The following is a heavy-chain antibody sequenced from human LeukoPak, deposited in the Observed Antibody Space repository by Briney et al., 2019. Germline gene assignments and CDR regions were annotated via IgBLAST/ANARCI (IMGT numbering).Heavy chain of an antibody. CDR1: GFTFSSYS. V-gene: IGHV3-48*04. D-gene: IGHD3-10*01. CDR2: ISSSSSTI. Sequence: GGSLRLSCAASGFTFSSYSMNWVRQAPGKGLGWVSYISSSSSTIYYADSVKGRFTISRDNAKNSLYLQMNSLRAEDTAVYYCARDSWFGELLYTTNFDYWGQGTLVTVSS. J-gene: IGHJ4*02. CDR3: ARDSWFGELLYTTNFDY.